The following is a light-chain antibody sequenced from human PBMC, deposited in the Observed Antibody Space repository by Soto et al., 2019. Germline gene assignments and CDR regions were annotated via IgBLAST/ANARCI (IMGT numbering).Light chain of an antibody. Sequence: QSALTQPASVSGSPGQSITISCTGTSSDVGAYNYVSWFQRYPGKAPKLMIYDVSNRPSGVSNRFSGSKSGNTASLTISGLQAEDEADYYCCSYTSSSPYAFGTGTKVTVL. CDR2: DVS. CDR1: SSDVGAYNY. V-gene: IGLV2-14*01. CDR3: CSYTSSSPYA. J-gene: IGLJ1*01.